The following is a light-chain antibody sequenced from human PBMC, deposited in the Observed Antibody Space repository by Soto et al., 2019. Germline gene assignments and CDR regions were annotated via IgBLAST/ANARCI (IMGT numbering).Light chain of an antibody. J-gene: IGKJ4*01. V-gene: IGKV3-20*01. CDR1: HSMSNSN. CDR3: QEFASN. CDR2: GAS. Sequence: ILLTQSPCTLALSPGDRAPLSCRASHSMSNSNLAWYPHKPGQAPSLLIYGASNRATGIPERFSGSGSGTDFILTINRLEPGDFAVYYCQEFASNFGGGTKVDI.